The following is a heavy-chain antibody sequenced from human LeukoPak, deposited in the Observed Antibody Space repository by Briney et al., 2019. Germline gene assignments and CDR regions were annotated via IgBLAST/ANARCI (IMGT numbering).Heavy chain of an antibody. CDR3: ARGQVVPAARWFDP. V-gene: IGHV3-48*03. CDR2: ISSSGSTI. CDR1: GFTFSSYE. Sequence: GGSLRLSCAASGFTFSSYEMNWVRQAPGKGLEWVSYISSSGSTIYYADSVKGRFTISRDNAKNSPYLQMNSLRAEDTAVYYCARGQVVPAARWFDPWGQGTLVTVSS. J-gene: IGHJ5*02. D-gene: IGHD2-2*01.